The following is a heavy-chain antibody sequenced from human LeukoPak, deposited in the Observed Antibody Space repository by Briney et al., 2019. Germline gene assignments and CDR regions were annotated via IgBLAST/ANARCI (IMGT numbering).Heavy chain of an antibody. D-gene: IGHD4-17*01. CDR1: GGTFSSYA. V-gene: IGHV1-69*13. CDR3: ARVGDRVNWFDP. Sequence: SVNVSCKASGGTFSSYAISWVRQAPGQGLEWMGGIIPIFGTANYAQKFQGRVTITADESTSTAYMELSSLRSEYTAVYYCARVGDRVNWFDPWGQGTLVTVSS. CDR2: IIPIFGTA. J-gene: IGHJ5*02.